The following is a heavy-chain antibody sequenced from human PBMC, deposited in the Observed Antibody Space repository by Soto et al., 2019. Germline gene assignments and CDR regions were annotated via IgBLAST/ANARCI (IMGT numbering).Heavy chain of an antibody. V-gene: IGHV1-18*01. D-gene: IGHD2-8*01. CDR2: ISPYSGYT. Sequence: GASVKVSCKGFGYSFMKYGINWVRQAPGQGLEWVGWISPYSGYTHSAQKFHGRLTLTTDTAASTAYMELRILRSADTALYYCAREASVLIPAVQPSRFDYWGQGTLVTVSS. CDR3: AREASVLIPAVQPSRFDY. CDR1: GYSFMKYG. J-gene: IGHJ4*02.